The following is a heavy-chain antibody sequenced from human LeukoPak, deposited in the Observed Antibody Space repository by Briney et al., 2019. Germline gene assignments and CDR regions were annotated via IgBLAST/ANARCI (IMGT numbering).Heavy chain of an antibody. CDR3: AKSSAMVREFDY. CDR2: ISYDGSNK. V-gene: IGHV3-30*18. D-gene: IGHD3-10*01. Sequence: GGSLRLSCAASGFTFSSYGMHWVRQAPGKGLEWVAVISYDGSNKYYADSVKGRFTISRDNSKNTLYLQMNSLRAGDTAVYYCAKSSAMVREFDYWGQGTLVTVSS. CDR1: GFTFSSYG. J-gene: IGHJ4*02.